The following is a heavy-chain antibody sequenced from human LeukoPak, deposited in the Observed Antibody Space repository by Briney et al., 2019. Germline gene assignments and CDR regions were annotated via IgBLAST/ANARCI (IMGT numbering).Heavy chain of an antibody. D-gene: IGHD3-22*01. CDR2: MNPNSGNT. J-gene: IGHJ5*02. Sequence: GASVKVSCKASGYTFTSYDINWVRQATGQGLEWMGWMNPNSGNTGYAQKFQGRVTMTRNTSISTAYMELSSLRSEDTAVYYCARGVSSGYYYRFDPWGQGTLVTVSS. V-gene: IGHV1-8*01. CDR3: ARGVSSGYYYRFDP. CDR1: GYTFTSYD.